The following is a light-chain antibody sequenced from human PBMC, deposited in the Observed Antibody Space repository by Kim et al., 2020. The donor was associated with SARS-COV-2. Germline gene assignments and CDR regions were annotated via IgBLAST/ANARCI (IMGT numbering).Light chain of an antibody. CDR2: RDS. CDR1: NIGSRN. CDR3: QVWDISTVV. Sequence: SYELTQPLSVSVTLGQTARITCGANNIGSRNVHWFQKKPGQAPVLVIYRDSNRPSGIPERFSGSNSGNTATLTISRAQVGDEADYYCQVWDISTVVFGGG. V-gene: IGLV3-9*01. J-gene: IGLJ3*02.